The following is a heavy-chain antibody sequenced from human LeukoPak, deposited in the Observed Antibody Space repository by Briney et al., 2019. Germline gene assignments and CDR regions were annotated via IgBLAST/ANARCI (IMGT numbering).Heavy chain of an antibody. CDR1: GFTFGSYA. J-gene: IGHJ4*02. CDR3: ARDGFLGPVTAYFDY. CDR2: VKSDGSVT. Sequence: PGGSLRLSCAASGFTFGSYAMHWVRQAPGKGLVWVSRVKSDGSVTSYADSVKGRFTISRDNARSTLYLQMNSLRAEDTAVYYCARDGFLGPVTAYFDYWGQGTPVTVSS. V-gene: IGHV3-74*01. D-gene: IGHD3/OR15-3a*01.